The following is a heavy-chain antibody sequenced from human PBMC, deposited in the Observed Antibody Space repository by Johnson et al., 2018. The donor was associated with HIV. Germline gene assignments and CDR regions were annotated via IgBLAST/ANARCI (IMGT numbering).Heavy chain of an antibody. D-gene: IGHD1-26*01. CDR3: ARDFGLEWELDGAFDI. CDR1: GFTFSSYA. CDR2: ISYDGSYK. V-gene: IGHV3-30*04. J-gene: IGHJ3*02. Sequence: QVQLVESGGGVVQPGRSLRLSCAASGFTFSSYAMHWVRQAPGKGLEWVGVISYDGSYKYYADSVKGRFTISRDNAKNSLYLQMNSLRAEDTALYYCARDFGLEWELDGAFDIWGQGTMVTVSS.